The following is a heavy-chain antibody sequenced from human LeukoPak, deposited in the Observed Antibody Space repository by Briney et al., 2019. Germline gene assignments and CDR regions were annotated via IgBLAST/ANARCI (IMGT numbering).Heavy chain of an antibody. D-gene: IGHD2-21*02. CDR2: IYGGSNA. CDR3: TGLSSHRDFPYY. CDR1: GFTVSSNY. J-gene: IGHJ4*02. V-gene: IGHV3-66*01. Sequence: GGSLRLSRVASGFTVSSNYMGWVRQAPGKGLEWVSIIYGGSNASYADSVKGRFSISRDNSKNTLYLQMNSLRSDHTAVYYCTGLSSHRDFPYYWGQGTLVTVSS.